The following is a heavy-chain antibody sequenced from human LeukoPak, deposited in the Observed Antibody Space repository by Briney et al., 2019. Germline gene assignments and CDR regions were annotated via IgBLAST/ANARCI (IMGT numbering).Heavy chain of an antibody. Sequence: TSETLSLTCAVYGGSFSGYYWSWIRQPPGKGLEWIGEINHSGSTNYNPSLKSRVTISVDTSKNQFSLKLSSVTAADTAVYYCARQVAVAGTGYFDYWGQGTLVTVSS. V-gene: IGHV4-34*01. J-gene: IGHJ4*02. CDR3: ARQVAVAGTGYFDY. CDR2: INHSGST. CDR1: GGSFSGYY. D-gene: IGHD6-19*01.